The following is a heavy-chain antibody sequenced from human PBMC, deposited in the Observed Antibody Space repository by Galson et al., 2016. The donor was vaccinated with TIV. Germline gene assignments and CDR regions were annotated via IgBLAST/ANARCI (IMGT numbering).Heavy chain of an antibody. CDR1: GISFSSYW. J-gene: IGHJ4*02. Sequence: SLRLSCAVSGISFSSYWMTWVRQAPGKGLEWVASISRGGREKYYVDSVKGRFTISRDNAKNSLYLQMNSLRAEDTAMFYCASQGVDYWGQGTLVTVSS. V-gene: IGHV3-7*01. D-gene: IGHD2-8*01. CDR3: ASQGVDY. CDR2: ISRGGREK.